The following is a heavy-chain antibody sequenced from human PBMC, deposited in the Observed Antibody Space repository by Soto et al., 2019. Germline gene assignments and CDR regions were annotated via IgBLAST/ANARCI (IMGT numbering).Heavy chain of an antibody. Sequence: VKVSCKASGGTFSSYAISWVRQAPGQGLEWMGGIIPIFGTADYAQKFQGRVTITADESTSTAYMELSSLRSEDTAVYYCATGEEQQLVIYWGQGTLVTVSS. V-gene: IGHV1-69*13. CDR2: IIPIFGTA. J-gene: IGHJ4*02. CDR1: GGTFSSYA. CDR3: ATGEEQQLVIY. D-gene: IGHD6-13*01.